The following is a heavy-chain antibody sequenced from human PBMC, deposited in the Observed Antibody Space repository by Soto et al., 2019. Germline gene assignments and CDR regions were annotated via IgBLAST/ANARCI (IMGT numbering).Heavy chain of an antibody. CDR2: SNPVGST. CDR3: ARGPREDAYFDS. J-gene: IGHJ4*02. Sequence: QVQLQERGAGLLRPSETLSLTCGVYGGSFSGYHWNWIRQPPGKVLEWIGDSNPVGSTKYKPSHKSRVSISLDTSKNQFALKLSSVTDADTAVYYCARGPREDAYFDSLVQGTLVSVAS. CDR1: GGSFSGYH. V-gene: IGHV4-34*02.